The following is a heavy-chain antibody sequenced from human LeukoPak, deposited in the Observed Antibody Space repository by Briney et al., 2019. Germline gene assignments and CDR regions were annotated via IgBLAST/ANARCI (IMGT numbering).Heavy chain of an antibody. D-gene: IGHD6-19*01. V-gene: IGHV4-4*07. CDR1: GGSINGRY. CDR2: IHSSGNI. Sequence: KSSETLSLTCTVSGGSINGRYWSWIRQPAGKGLECIGRIHSSGNINYNSSLKSRVTMSVDTSKNQFSLELTSVTAADTAVYYCARVASGWYYFDYWGQGTLVTVSS. J-gene: IGHJ4*02. CDR3: ARVASGWYYFDY.